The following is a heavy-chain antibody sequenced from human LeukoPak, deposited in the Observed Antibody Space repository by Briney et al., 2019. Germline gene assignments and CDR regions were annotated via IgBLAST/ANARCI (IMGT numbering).Heavy chain of an antibody. CDR3: ARGSPQLLWFGEITMDV. V-gene: IGHV1-8*01. CDR1: GYTFTSYD. J-gene: IGHJ6*04. D-gene: IGHD3-10*01. Sequence: GASVKVSCKASGYTFTSYDINWVRQATGQGLEWMGWMNPNSGNTGCAQKFQGRVTMTRNTSISTAYMELSSLRSEDTAVYYCARGSPQLLWFGEITMDVWGKGTTVTVSS. CDR2: MNPNSGNT.